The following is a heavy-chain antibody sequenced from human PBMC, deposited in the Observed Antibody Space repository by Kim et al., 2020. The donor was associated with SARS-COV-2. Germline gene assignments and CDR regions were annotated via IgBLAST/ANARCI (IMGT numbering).Heavy chain of an antibody. Sequence: ASVKVSCKASGYTFTSYYMHWVRQAPGQGLEWMGIINPSGGSTSYAQKFQGRVTMTRDTSTSTVYMELSSLRSEDTAVYYCARDLTTTDGYRYYYYGMDVWGQGTTVTVSS. V-gene: IGHV1-46*01. J-gene: IGHJ6*02. CDR2: INPSGGST. D-gene: IGHD5-12*01. CDR3: ARDLTTTDGYRYYYYGMDV. CDR1: GYTFTSYY.